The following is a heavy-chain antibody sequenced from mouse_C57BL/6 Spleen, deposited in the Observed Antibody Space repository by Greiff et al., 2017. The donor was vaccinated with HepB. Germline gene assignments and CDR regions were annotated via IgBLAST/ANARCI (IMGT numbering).Heavy chain of an antibody. CDR2: ISSGGDYI. CDR3: TRDGLYSHFDY. Sequence: EVMLVESGEGLVKPGGSLKLSCAASGFTFSSYAMSWVRQTPEKRLEWVAYISSGGDYIYYADTVKGRFTISRDNARNTLYLQMSSLKSEDTAMYYCTRDGLYSHFDYWGQGTTLTVSS. J-gene: IGHJ2*01. CDR1: GFTFSSYA. D-gene: IGHD2-12*01. V-gene: IGHV5-9-1*02.